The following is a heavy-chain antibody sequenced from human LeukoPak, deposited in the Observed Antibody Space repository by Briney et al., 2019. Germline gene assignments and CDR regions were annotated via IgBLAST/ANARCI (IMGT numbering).Heavy chain of an antibody. CDR1: GYLFTSYW. V-gene: IGHV5-51*01. J-gene: IGHJ6*04. D-gene: IGHD6-19*01. Sequence: GESLEISCQGSGYLFTSYWIAWVRQVPGKGLEWMGIIYPGDSDTRYSPSFQGQVTISADKSISTAYLQWSSLKASDTAMYYCARLSRAVLTYGMDVWGKGTTVTVSS. CDR3: ARLSRAVLTYGMDV. CDR2: IYPGDSDT.